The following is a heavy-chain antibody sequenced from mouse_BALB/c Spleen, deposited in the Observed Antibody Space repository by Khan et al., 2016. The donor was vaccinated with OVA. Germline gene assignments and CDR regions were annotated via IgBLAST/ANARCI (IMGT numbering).Heavy chain of an antibody. CDR2: ISSGGHYT. V-gene: IGHV5-9-3*01. J-gene: IGHJ4*01. CDR3: ARSLVDYYAMDY. Sequence: EVELVAPGGGVVKPGGSLKLSCSASGFTFSSFAMSWVRQTPEKRLEWVAPISSGGHYTFYPDSVKGRFTISRASAMNPLYLQMSSLRSEDTAMYYCARSLVDYYAMDYWGQGTSVTVSS. D-gene: IGHD2-2*01. CDR1: GFTFSSFA.